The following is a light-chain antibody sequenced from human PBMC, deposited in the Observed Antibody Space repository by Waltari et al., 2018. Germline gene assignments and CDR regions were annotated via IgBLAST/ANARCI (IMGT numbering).Light chain of an antibody. CDR2: EAS. V-gene: IGKV1-5*03. J-gene: IGKJ1*01. CDR1: QSISGL. Sequence: DIQMTQSPSTLSASVGDRVTIPCGASQSISGLLAWYRQEAGKAPKLLIYEASTLESGVPSRFSGSGSGTEFTLTISGVQPDDVATFYCQQYRTYPWTFGRGTKVEIK. CDR3: QQYRTYPWT.